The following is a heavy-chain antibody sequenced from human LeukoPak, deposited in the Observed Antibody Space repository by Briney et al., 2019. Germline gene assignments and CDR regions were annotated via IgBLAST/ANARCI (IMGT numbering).Heavy chain of an antibody. J-gene: IGHJ5*02. V-gene: IGHV3-23*01. CDR2: ISGSGGST. CDR3: ARDGGSIAPPDP. Sequence: GGSLRLSCAASGFTFSSYAMSWVRQAPGKGLEWVSAISGSGGSTYYADSVKGRFTISRDNAKNSLYLQMNSLRAEDTAVYYCARDGGSIAPPDPWGQGTLVTVSS. CDR1: GFTFSSYA. D-gene: IGHD6-6*01.